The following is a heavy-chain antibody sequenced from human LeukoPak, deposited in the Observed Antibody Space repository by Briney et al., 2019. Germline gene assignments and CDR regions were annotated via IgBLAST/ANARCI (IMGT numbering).Heavy chain of an antibody. J-gene: IGHJ4*02. CDR1: GFTFSSYG. D-gene: IGHD1-26*01. CDR3: ARHSGSCSHSNFDY. CDR2: ISYDGSNK. V-gene: IGHV3-30*03. Sequence: PGGSLRLSCAASGFTFSSYGMHWVRQAPGKGLEWVAVISYDGSNKYYADSVKGRFTISRDNSKNTLYLQMNSLRAEDTAVYYCARHSGSCSHSNFDYWGQGTLVTVSS.